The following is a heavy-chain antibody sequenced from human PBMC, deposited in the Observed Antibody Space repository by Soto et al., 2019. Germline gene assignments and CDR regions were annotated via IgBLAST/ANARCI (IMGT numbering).Heavy chain of an antibody. CDR3: TRSWFGHQVHWFDS. CDR1: GGYISSYY. D-gene: IGHD3-16*01. V-gene: IGHV4-59*01. CDR2: IYYSGST. Sequence: SETLSLTCTVSGGYISSYYWSWIRQPPGKGLEWIGYIYYSGSTNYNPSLKSRVTISVDTSKNQFSLKLSSVTAADTAVYYCTRSWFGHQVHWFDSWGQGTLVTVSS. J-gene: IGHJ5*01.